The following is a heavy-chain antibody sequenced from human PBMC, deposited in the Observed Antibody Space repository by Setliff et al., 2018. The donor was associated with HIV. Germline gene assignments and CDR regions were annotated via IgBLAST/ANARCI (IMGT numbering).Heavy chain of an antibody. J-gene: IGHJ6*03. CDR2: IYYSGST. Sequence: SETLSLTCNVSGGSISSYYWNWIRQPPGKGLEWIGYIYYSGSTNYNPSLKSRVTISVDTSKNQFSLKLSSVAAADTAVYYCARDWNHYFYYMDVWGKGTTVTVSS. D-gene: IGHD1-1*01. V-gene: IGHV4-59*12. CDR1: GGSISSYY. CDR3: ARDWNHYFYYMDV.